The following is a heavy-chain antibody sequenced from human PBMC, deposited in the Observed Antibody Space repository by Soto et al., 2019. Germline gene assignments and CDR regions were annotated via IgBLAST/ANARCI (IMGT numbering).Heavy chain of an antibody. V-gene: IGHV3-30*18. CDR3: AKDGPTSPVTGSMDV. CDR2: ISDDGSNK. Sequence: QVQLVESGGGVVQPGRSLRLSCAASGFTFSSYGMHWVRQAPGKGLEWVAVISDDGSNKYYADSVKGRFTISRDNSKKTLYLKMSSLRAEDTAVYYCAKDGPTSPVTGSMDVWGQGTTVTVSS. CDR1: GFTFSSYG. J-gene: IGHJ6*02.